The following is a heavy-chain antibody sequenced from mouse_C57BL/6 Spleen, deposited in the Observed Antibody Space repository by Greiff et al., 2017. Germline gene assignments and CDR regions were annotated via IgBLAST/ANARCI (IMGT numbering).Heavy chain of an antibody. V-gene: IGHV1-69*01. J-gene: IGHJ2*01. CDR2: LDPSDSYP. CDR1: GYTFTSYW. D-gene: IGHD4-1*01. CDR3: ASPLGRGGYFDY. Sequence: VQLQQPGAELVMPGASVTLSCKASGYTFTSYWLPWVKQRPGQGLEWIGELDPSDSYPNSNQKFKGKSTLTVDKSSSTAYMQLSSLTSEDSAVYYCASPLGRGGYFDYWGQGTTLTVSS.